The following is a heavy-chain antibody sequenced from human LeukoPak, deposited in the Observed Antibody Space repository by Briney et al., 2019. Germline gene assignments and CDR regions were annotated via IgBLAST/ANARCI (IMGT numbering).Heavy chain of an antibody. Sequence: SETLSLTCAVYGGSFSGYYWSWIRQPPGKGLEWIGELNHSGSTNYNPSLKSRVTISVDTSKNQFSLKLSSVTAADTAVYYCARHLLGYCSGGNCYYFDFWGQGTLVTVSS. CDR1: GGSFSGYY. J-gene: IGHJ4*02. V-gene: IGHV4-34*01. D-gene: IGHD2-15*01. CDR3: ARHLLGYCSGGNCYYFDF. CDR2: LNHSGST.